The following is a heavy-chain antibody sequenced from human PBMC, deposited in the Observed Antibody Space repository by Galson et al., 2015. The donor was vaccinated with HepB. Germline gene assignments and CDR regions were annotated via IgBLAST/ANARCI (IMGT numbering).Heavy chain of an antibody. V-gene: IGHV6-1*01. D-gene: IGHD6-19*01. Sequence: CAISGDSVSSNSAAWNWIRQSPSRGLEWLGRTYYRPKWYNDYAVSVRSRITINPDTSKNQFSLQLNSVTPEDTAVYYCARDLAVAGGYYYGMDVWGQGTTVTVSS. CDR1: GDSVSSNSAA. CDR3: ARDLAVAGGYYYGMDV. CDR2: TYYRPKWYN. J-gene: IGHJ6*02.